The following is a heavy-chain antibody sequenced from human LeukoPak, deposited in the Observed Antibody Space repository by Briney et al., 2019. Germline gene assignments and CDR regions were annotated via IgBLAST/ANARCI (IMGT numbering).Heavy chain of an antibody. J-gene: IGHJ4*02. D-gene: IGHD6-19*01. CDR3: ARESVARDFDY. CDR2: INAGNGNT. Sequence: ASVKVSCKASGYTFTSYYMHWVRQAPGQRLEWMGWINAGNGNTKYSQKFQGRVTITRDTSASTAYMELSSLRSEDTAVYYCARESVARDFDYWGQGTLVTVSS. V-gene: IGHV1-3*01. CDR1: GYTFTSYY.